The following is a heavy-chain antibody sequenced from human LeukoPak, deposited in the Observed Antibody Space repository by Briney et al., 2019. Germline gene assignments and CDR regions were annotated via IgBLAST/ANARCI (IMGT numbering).Heavy chain of an antibody. J-gene: IGHJ4*02. CDR1: GFTFSSYS. CDR3: ASNYDSSNYYGFDY. CDR2: ISSSSSYI. Sequence: GGSLRPSCAASGFTFSSYSMNWVRQAPGKGLEWVSSISSSSSYIYYADSVKGRFTISRNNAKNSLYLQMNSLRAEDTAVYYCASNYDSSNYYGFDYWGQGTLVTVSS. V-gene: IGHV3-21*01. D-gene: IGHD3-22*01.